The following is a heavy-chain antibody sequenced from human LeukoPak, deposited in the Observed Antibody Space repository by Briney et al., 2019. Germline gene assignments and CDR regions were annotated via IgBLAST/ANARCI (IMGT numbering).Heavy chain of an antibody. CDR3: ARRGYYDFWSGLVFDY. J-gene: IGHJ4*02. CDR1: GGSISSYY. D-gene: IGHD3-3*01. V-gene: IGHV4-39*01. CDR2: IYYSGST. Sequence: SETLSLTCTVSGGSISSYYWRWIRQPPGQGLEWIGSIYYSGSTYYNPSLKSRVTISVDTSKNQFSLKLSSVTAADTAVYYCARRGYYDFWSGLVFDYWGQGTLVTVSS.